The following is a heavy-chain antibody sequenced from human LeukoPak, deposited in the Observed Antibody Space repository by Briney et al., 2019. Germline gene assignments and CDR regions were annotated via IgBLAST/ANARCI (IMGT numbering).Heavy chain of an antibody. Sequence: ASVKVSCKASGYTFTSYGISWVRQAPGQGLEWMGWINPNSGGTNYAQKFQGGVTMTRDTSISTAYMELSRLRSDDTAVYYCARDGGGLNDIHADYWGQGTLVTVSS. V-gene: IGHV1-2*02. CDR3: ARDGGGLNDIHADY. CDR1: GYTFTSYG. CDR2: INPNSGGT. D-gene: IGHD3-9*01. J-gene: IGHJ4*02.